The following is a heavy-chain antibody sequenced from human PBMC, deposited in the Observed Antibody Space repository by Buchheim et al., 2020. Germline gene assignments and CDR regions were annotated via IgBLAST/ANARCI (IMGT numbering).Heavy chain of an antibody. D-gene: IGHD1-26*01. CDR3: ARDLGTTFSVLQDGMDV. J-gene: IGHJ6*02. V-gene: IGHV3-11*01. Sequence: QVQLVESGGGLAKPGGSLRLSCTASGFISDDYYMSWIRQAPGKGLEWVSYISGTSSTFYYADSVKGRFTVSRDTAKNSLFLQMDRLRAEDTAVYYCARDLGTTFSVLQDGMDVWGQGTT. CDR1: GFISDDYY. CDR2: ISGTSSTF.